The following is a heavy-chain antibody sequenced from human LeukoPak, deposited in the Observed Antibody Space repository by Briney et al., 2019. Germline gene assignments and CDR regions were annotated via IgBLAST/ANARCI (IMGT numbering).Heavy chain of an antibody. Sequence: SQTLSLTCVISGDSVSTSSAAGNWIRQSPSRGLEWLGRTYYRSKWYDDYAVSVKSRININGDTSKNQFSLQLNSVTPEDTAVYYCARAGDCGGDCYSGAFDIWGQGTMVIVSS. D-gene: IGHD2-21*02. CDR3: ARAGDCGGDCYSGAFDI. J-gene: IGHJ3*02. V-gene: IGHV6-1*01. CDR1: GDSVSTSSAA. CDR2: TYYRSKWYD.